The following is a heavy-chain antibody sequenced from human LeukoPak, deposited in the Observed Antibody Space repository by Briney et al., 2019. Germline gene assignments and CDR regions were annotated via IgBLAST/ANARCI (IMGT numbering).Heavy chain of an antibody. J-gene: IGHJ1*01. Sequence: GGSLRLSCAASGFTVSNTYMSWVRQAPGKGLEWVSVIYSGGSAYYADSVKGRFTISRDNSKNTLHLQMNSLRAEDTAVYYCASAPGGITMIVFWGQGTLVTVSS. CDR1: GFTVSNTY. CDR3: ASAPGGITMIVF. D-gene: IGHD3-22*01. CDR2: IYSGGSA. V-gene: IGHV3-53*01.